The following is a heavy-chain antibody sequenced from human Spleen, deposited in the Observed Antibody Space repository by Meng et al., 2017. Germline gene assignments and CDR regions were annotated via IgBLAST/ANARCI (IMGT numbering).Heavy chain of an antibody. CDR3: ARDEDISAAGKLFGDY. D-gene: IGHD6-13*01. CDR2: IYYSGST. Sequence: LRLSCTVSGGSISSGGYYWSWIRQHPGKGLEWIGYIYYSGSTYYNPSLKSRVTISVDTSKNQFSLKLSSVTAADTAVYYCARDEDISAAGKLFGDYWGQGTLVTVSS. V-gene: IGHV4-31*03. CDR1: GGSISSGGYY. J-gene: IGHJ4*02.